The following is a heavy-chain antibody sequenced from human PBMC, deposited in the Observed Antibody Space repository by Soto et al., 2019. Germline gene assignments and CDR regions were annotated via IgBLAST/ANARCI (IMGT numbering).Heavy chain of an antibody. CDR2: IYYSGST. V-gene: IGHV4-59*01. Sequence: TLSLTCTVSVGSIISYYWSWIRQPPGKGLEWIGYIYYSGSTNYNPSLKSRVTISVDTSKNQFSLKLSSVTAADTALYYCARGGLHYYFDYWGQGTLVTVSS. D-gene: IGHD5-12*01. J-gene: IGHJ4*02. CDR3: ARGGLHYYFDY. CDR1: VGSIISYY.